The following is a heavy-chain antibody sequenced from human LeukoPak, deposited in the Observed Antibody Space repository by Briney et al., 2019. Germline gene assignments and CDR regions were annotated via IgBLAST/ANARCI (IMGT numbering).Heavy chain of an antibody. D-gene: IGHD3-10*01. V-gene: IGHV4-4*07. Sequence: SETLSLTRTVSGGSISGSISGTYWSWVRQPAGKGLEWIGRIHSSGGTKYNPSLKSRVTMSVDTSKNQLFLRLTSVTAADTALYYCARGSQNYYNPFDNWGQGTLVTVSS. CDR1: GGSISGSISGTY. CDR3: ARGSQNYYNPFDN. CDR2: IHSSGGT. J-gene: IGHJ4*02.